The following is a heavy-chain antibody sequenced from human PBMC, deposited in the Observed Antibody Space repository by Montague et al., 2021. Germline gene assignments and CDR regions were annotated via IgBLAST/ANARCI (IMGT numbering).Heavy chain of an antibody. CDR2: IYYSGST. CDR1: GASISDYY. CDR3: ARVGATVTAPFDF. V-gene: IGHV4-59*12. Sequence: SETLSLTCSVSGASISDYYWSWIRQPPGKGLEWIGYIYYSGSTYYNPSLKSRVTISVDTSQNQFSLNLNSVTAADTAVYYCARVGATVTAPFDFWGQGTLVTVSS. D-gene: IGHD4-17*01. J-gene: IGHJ4*02.